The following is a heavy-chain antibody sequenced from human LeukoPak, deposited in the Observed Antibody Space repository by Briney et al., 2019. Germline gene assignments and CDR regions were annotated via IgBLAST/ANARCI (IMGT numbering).Heavy chain of an antibody. Sequence: GASVKVSCKASGYTFTSYGISWVRQAPGQGLEWMGWISAYNGNTNYAQKLQGRVTMTTDTSTSTAYMELRSLRSDDTAVYYCARGHRGVWVIPLEDDAFDIWGQGTMVTVSS. D-gene: IGHD3-10*01. V-gene: IGHV1-18*01. CDR2: ISAYNGNT. CDR3: ARGHRGVWVIPLEDDAFDI. CDR1: GYTFTSYG. J-gene: IGHJ3*02.